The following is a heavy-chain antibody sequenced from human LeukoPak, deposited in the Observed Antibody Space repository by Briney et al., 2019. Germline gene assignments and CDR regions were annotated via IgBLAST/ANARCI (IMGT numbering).Heavy chain of an antibody. Sequence: GGSLRLSCAASGFTFRSYGMHWVRQAPGKGLEWVAVISYDESNKYYADSVKGRFTISRDNSKNTLYLQMNSLRAEDTAVYYCAKDSVVIPLTYYYYYGMDDWGQGTTVTVSS. J-gene: IGHJ6*02. CDR3: AKDSVVIPLTYYYYYGMDD. V-gene: IGHV3-30*18. D-gene: IGHD3-22*01. CDR1: GFTFRSYG. CDR2: ISYDESNK.